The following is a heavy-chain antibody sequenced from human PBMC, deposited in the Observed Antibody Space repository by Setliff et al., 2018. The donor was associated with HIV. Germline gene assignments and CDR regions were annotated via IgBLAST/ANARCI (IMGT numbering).Heavy chain of an antibody. CDR3: ARVASYDFWSGYLHYFDY. CDR1: GYSIRSGYY. Sequence: SETLSLTCAVSGYSIRSGYYWSWIRQPPGKGLEWIGDINHGGSTDSNPSLKSRVTISVDTSKNQFSLNLTSVTAADTAVYYCARVASYDFWSGYLHYFDYWGQGTPVTVS. V-gene: IGHV4-38-2*01. D-gene: IGHD3-3*01. J-gene: IGHJ4*02. CDR2: INHGGST.